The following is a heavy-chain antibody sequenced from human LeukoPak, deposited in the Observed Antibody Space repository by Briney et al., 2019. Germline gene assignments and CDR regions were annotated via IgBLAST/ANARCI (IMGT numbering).Heavy chain of an antibody. CDR1: GFMFSSHA. CDR3: AKDPPDAFDI. CDR2: INGYGTTT. V-gene: IGHV3-74*01. Sequence: GGSLRLSCEASGFMFSSHAMHWVRQAPGKGLVWVSCINGYGTTTNYADSVKGRFTISRDNSKDTLYLQMNSLRAEDTAVYYCAKDPPDAFDIWGQGTMVTVSS. J-gene: IGHJ3*02.